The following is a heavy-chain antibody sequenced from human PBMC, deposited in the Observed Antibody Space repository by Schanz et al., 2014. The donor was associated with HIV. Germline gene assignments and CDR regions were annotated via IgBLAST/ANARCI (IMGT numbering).Heavy chain of an antibody. CDR2: IEREGERK. D-gene: IGHD2-21*02. CDR3: ARDQGYCAGSTCYSWYYFDS. J-gene: IGHJ4*02. V-gene: IGHV3-11*01. CDR1: GSIFNGEN. Sequence: QVQPGEEGGGEGEPGGSLRKRGAASGSIFNGENMTWIREGKGKGLEGGGEIEREGERKGETDAVEGRFTVSRDNAKNSLFLQMNSLRVEDTAVYYCARDQGYCAGSTCYSWYYFDSWGQGTPVTVSS.